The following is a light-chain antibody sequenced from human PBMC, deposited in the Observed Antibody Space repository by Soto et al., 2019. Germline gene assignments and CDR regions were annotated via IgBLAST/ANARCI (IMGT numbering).Light chain of an antibody. CDR2: SNY. J-gene: IGLJ1*01. V-gene: IGLV1-44*01. Sequence: QSVLTQPPSASGTPGQRVTISCSGSSSSIESNTVTWYKQLPGTAPKLVIYSNYDPPSGVPARFSGSTSGTSASLVIRGLQSEDEAEYYCAAWDDILNGYVFGGGTKVTVL. CDR1: SSSIESNT. CDR3: AAWDDILNGYV.